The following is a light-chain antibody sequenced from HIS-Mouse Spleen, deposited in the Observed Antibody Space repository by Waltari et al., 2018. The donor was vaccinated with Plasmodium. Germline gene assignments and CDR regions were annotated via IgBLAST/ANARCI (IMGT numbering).Light chain of an antibody. CDR2: GAS. CDR3: QQRSNWPPT. V-gene: IGKV3-15*01. CDR1: QSVSSY. Sequence: EIVMTQSPATLSVSPGERATLSCRASQSVSSYLAWYQQKPGQAPRLLIYGASTRATGIPARFSGSGSGTEFTLTISSLESEDFALYYCQQRSNWPPTFGQGTRVEIK. J-gene: IGKJ5*01.